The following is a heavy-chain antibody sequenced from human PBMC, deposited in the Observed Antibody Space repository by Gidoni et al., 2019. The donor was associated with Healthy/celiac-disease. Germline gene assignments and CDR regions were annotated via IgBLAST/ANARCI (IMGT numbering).Heavy chain of an antibody. V-gene: IGHV3-23*04. CDR3: AKFGFGESLDY. CDR2: ISGSGGST. J-gene: IGHJ4*02. CDR1: GFTFSSYA. Sequence: EVQLVASGGGLVQSGGSLRLSCAASGFTFSSYAMRWVRQAPGKGLEWVAAISGSGGSTYYADSVKGRFTISRDNAKNTLYLQMNSLRAEDTAVYYCAKFGFGESLDYWGQGTLVTVSS. D-gene: IGHD3-10*01.